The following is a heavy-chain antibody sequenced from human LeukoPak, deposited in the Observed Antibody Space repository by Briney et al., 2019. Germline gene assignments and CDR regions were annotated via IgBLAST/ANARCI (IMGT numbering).Heavy chain of an antibody. V-gene: IGHV5-51*01. J-gene: IGHJ6*03. CDR2: INPRDSDT. D-gene: IGHD6-6*01. CDR3: ARHSVRGYDYYYMDV. Sequence: GESLKISCKGVAYSFTSYWIGWVRQMPGKGLEWMGIINPRDSDTRNSPSFEGQVTISADKSISTAYLQWSSLKASDTAMYYCARHSVRGYDYYYMDVWGKGTTVTISS. CDR1: AYSFTSYW.